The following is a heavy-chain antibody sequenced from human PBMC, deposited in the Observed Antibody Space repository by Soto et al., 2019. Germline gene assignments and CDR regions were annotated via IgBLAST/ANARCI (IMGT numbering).Heavy chain of an antibody. Sequence: QVQLQESGPGLVKPSGTLSLTCAVSSGSISSSNWWRWVRQPPGKGLEWIGEIYHSGSTNYNPSLKSRVTISVDKSKNQFSLKLSSVTAADTAVYYCARAIPSFGGSSQFDYWGQGTLVTVSS. CDR1: SGSISSSNW. CDR3: ARAIPSFGGSSQFDY. D-gene: IGHD3-16*01. CDR2: IYHSGST. V-gene: IGHV4-4*02. J-gene: IGHJ4*02.